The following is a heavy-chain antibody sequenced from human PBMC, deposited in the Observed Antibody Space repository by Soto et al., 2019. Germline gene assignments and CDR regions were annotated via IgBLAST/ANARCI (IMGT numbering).Heavy chain of an antibody. CDR1: GGSISSGGYY. CDR2: IYYSGRN. CDR3: ARGLITGSQYSGGWYYFDS. V-gene: IGHV4-31*03. D-gene: IGHD1-26*01. Sequence: SETLSLTCTVSGGSISSGGYYWSWIRQHPGKGLEWIGYIYYSGRNNYNPSLKSRVSISVDTSKNHFSLKFSSVTAADMAVYYCARGLITGSQYSGGWYYFDSWGQGTQVT. J-gene: IGHJ4*02.